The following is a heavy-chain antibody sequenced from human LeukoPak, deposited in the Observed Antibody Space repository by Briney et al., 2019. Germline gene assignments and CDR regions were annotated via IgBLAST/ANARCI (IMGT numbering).Heavy chain of an antibody. V-gene: IGHV1-2*02. J-gene: IGHJ4*02. CDR2: INPNSGGT. D-gene: IGHD2-15*01. Sequence: ASVKVSCKASGYTFSGYYMHWGRQAPGQGLEWMGWINPNSGGTNYAQKFQGRVTMTRDTSISTAYMELSRLRSDDTAVYYCARDGLYCSGDSCYPYYFDSWGQGTLVTVSS. CDR3: ARDGLYCSGDSCYPYYFDS. CDR1: GYTFSGYY.